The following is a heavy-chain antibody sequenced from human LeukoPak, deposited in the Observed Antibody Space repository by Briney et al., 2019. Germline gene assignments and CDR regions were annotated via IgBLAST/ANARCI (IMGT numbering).Heavy chain of an antibody. J-gene: IGHJ4*02. Sequence: PGGALRLSCAPSGFIFSSYGMNWVRRAPGKGLEWGSYMSTRSSTIYYADSVKGRFTISRDNAKNSLYLQMNSLRAEDTAVYYCARANYYDSSFLDYWGQGTLVTVSS. CDR2: MSTRSSTI. CDR1: GFIFSSYG. CDR3: ARANYYDSSFLDY. D-gene: IGHD3-22*01. V-gene: IGHV3-48*01.